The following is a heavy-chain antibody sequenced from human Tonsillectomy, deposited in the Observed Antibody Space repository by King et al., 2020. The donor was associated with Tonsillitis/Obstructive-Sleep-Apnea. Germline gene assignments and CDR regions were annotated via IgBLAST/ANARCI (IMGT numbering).Heavy chain of an antibody. CDR1: GFTFSSYW. J-gene: IGHJ3*02. CDR3: ARKWGGVGYCTNGVCHDAFDI. V-gene: IGHV3-74*01. Sequence: VQLVESGGGLVQPGGSLRLSCAASGFTFSSYWMHWARQAPGKGLVWVSRINSDGSSTSYADSVKGRFTISRDNAKNTLYLQMNSLRAEDTAVYYCARKWGGVGYCTNGVCHDAFDIWGQGTMVTVSS. D-gene: IGHD2-8*01. CDR2: INSDGSST.